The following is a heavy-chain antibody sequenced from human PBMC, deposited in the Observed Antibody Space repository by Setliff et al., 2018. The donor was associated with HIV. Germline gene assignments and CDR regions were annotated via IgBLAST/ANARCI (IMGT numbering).Heavy chain of an antibody. CDR3: ASSNVVVVTASVSDAFDI. CDR2: LGVRGDT. J-gene: IGHJ3*02. CDR1: GFTLRSYD. D-gene: IGHD2-21*02. Sequence: GGSLRLSCVVSGFTLRSYDMYWVRQAPGKGLEWVSGLGVRGDTYYTGSVKGRFAISRDNSKNTLFLQMNSLRAEDTAVYYCASSNVVVVTASVSDAFDIWGQGTMVTVSS. V-gene: IGHV3-13*01.